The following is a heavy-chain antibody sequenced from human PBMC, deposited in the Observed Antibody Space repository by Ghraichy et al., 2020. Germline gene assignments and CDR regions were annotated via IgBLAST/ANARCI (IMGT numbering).Heavy chain of an antibody. D-gene: IGHD3-22*01. V-gene: IGHV3-23*01. Sequence: GESLNISCAASGFTFSSYAMSWVRQAPGKGLEWVSAISGSGGSTYYADSVKGRFTISRDNSKNTLYLQMNSLRAEDTAVYYCAKGVTMIVVVKGYFDYWGRGTLVTVSS. J-gene: IGHJ4*02. CDR1: GFTFSSYA. CDR3: AKGVTMIVVVKGYFDY. CDR2: ISGSGGST.